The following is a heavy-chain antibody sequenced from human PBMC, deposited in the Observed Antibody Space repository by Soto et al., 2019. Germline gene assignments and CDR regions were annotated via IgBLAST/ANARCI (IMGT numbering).Heavy chain of an antibody. D-gene: IGHD2-21*01. CDR1: GGSINSGDYS. V-gene: IGHV4-30-2*01. J-gene: IGHJ4*02. CDR2: IYHTGTT. CDR3: VRDMQLWRLDS. Sequence: SETLSLTCTVSGGSINSGDYSWTWIRQPPGKGLEWIGYIYHTGTTYYNMSLKSRVTISVDRSKNQFSLKLSSVTAADTAVYYCVRDMQLWRLDSWGQGTLVTVSS.